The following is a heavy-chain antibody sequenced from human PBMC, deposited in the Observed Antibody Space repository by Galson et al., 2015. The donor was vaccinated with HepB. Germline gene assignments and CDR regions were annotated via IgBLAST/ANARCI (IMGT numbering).Heavy chain of an antibody. J-gene: IGHJ4*02. D-gene: IGHD3-10*01. CDR3: ARDHGFGELF. CDR2: ISVYNGNT. CDR1: GYTFTNYG. Sequence: SVKVSCKASGYTFTNYGISWVRQAPGQGLEWMGWISVYNGNTKHAQKLQARLTMTTDTSTSTAYMELRSLRSDATAVYYCARDHGFGELFWGQGTLVTVSS. V-gene: IGHV1-18*01.